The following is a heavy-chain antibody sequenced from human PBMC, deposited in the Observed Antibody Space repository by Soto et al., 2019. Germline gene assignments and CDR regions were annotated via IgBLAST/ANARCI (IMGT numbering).Heavy chain of an antibody. D-gene: IGHD6-19*01. J-gene: IGHJ4*02. Sequence: QVQLQESGPGLVKPSQTLSLTCTVSGGSITSGTDYWSWIRQLPGKGLEWIGNIYHTGGTSYNPSLKSRVIISIDTSKNQFSLKVSSVTAAATAVYFCARDSSAWFYFDNWGQGTLVTVSS. V-gene: IGHV4-31*03. CDR1: GGSITSGTDY. CDR2: IYHTGGT. CDR3: ARDSSAWFYFDN.